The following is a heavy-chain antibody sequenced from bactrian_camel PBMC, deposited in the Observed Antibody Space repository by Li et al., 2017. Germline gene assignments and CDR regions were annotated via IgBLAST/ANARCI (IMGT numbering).Heavy chain of an antibody. CDR3: AAHSRNVGTCLGRSYNY. CDR1: GSTLSNRC. CDR2: IYTRGGST. Sequence: HVQLVESGGGSVQARGSLRLSCEASGSTLSNRCMGWFRQAAGKEREGVACIYTRGGSTYYADSVKGRFTISQDNAKNTVYLQMNSLKPEDTAMYYCAAHSRNVGTCLGRSYNYWGQGTQVTVS. V-gene: IGHV3S63*01. D-gene: IGHD6*01. J-gene: IGHJ4*01.